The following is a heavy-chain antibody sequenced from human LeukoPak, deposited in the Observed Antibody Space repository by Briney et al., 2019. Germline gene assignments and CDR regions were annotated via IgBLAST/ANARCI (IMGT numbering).Heavy chain of an antibody. J-gene: IGHJ4*02. CDR1: GYTFTGYY. CDR2: INPNSGGT. Sequence: ASVKVSCKASGYTFTGYYMHWVRQAPGQGLEWMGWINPNSGGTNYAQKFQGRVTMTRDTSIGTAYMELSSLRSEDTAVYCWEREPTVTLLGYFDYWGQGTLVTVSS. CDR3: EREPTVTLLGYFDY. V-gene: IGHV1-2*02. D-gene: IGHD4-17*01.